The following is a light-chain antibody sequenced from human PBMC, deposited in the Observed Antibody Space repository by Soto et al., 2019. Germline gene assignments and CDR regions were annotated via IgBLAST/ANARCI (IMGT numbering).Light chain of an antibody. V-gene: IGKV3-20*01. J-gene: IGKJ2*01. CDR1: QSVNSNY. CDR2: DVS. Sequence: EIVLTQSPGTLSLSPGERATLSCRASQSVNSNYLAWYQQKPGQAPRLLIYDVSSRATGIPDRFSGSGSGTDFTLTISRLEPEDFAVYYCQQYGSSPYTFGQGTNLEIK. CDR3: QQYGSSPYT.